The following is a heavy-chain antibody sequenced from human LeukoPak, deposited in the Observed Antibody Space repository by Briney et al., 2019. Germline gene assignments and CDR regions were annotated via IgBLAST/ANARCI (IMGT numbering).Heavy chain of an antibody. CDR1: GGSISSGGYS. Sequence: PSETLSLTCAVSGGSISSGGYSWSWIRQPPGKGLEWIGYIYHSGSTYYNPSLKSRVTISVDRSKNQFSLKLSSVTAADTAVYYCARAGYCSGASCIFDYWGQGTLVTVSS. CDR3: ARAGYCSGASCIFDY. D-gene: IGHD2-2*03. CDR2: IYHSGST. V-gene: IGHV4-30-2*01. J-gene: IGHJ4*02.